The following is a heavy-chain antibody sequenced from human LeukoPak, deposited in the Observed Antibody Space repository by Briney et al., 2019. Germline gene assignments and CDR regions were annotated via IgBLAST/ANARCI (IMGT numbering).Heavy chain of an antibody. CDR2: ISGSGGGT. CDR3: AKAMSIAAPPGFYYYYGMDV. J-gene: IGHJ6*02. Sequence: GGSLRLSCAVSGLTFSSYAMSWVRQAPGKGLEWVSAISGSGGGTYYADSVKGRFTISRDNSKNTLYLQMNSLRAEDTAVYYCAKAMSIAAPPGFYYYYGMDVWGQETTVTVSS. D-gene: IGHD6-6*01. CDR1: GLTFSSYA. V-gene: IGHV3-23*01.